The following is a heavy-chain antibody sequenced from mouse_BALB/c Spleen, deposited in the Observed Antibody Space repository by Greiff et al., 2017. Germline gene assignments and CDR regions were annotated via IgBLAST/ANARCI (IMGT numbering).Heavy chain of an antibody. CDR2: ISSGGSYT. Sequence: DVKLVESGGDLVKPGGSLKLSCAASGFTFSSYGMSWVRQTPDKRLEWVATISSGGSYTYYPDSVKGRFTISRDNAKNTLYLQMSSLKSEDTAMYYCARHLTGSSYFDYWGQGTTLTVSS. CDR3: ARHLTGSSYFDY. D-gene: IGHD1-1*01. V-gene: IGHV5-6*02. J-gene: IGHJ2*01. CDR1: GFTFSSYG.